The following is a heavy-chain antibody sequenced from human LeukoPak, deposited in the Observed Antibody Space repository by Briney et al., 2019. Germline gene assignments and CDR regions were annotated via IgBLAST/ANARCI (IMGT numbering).Heavy chain of an antibody. CDR1: GGSFSGYY. Sequence: KPSETLSLTCAVYGGSFSGYYWSWIRQPPGKGLEWIGEINHSGSTNYNPSLKSRVTISVDTSKNQFSLKLSSVTAADTAVYYCARKRGEYSSSSPTRINWFDPWGQGTLVTVSS. CDR2: INHSGST. CDR3: ARKRGEYSSSSPTRINWFDP. J-gene: IGHJ5*02. V-gene: IGHV4-34*01. D-gene: IGHD6-6*01.